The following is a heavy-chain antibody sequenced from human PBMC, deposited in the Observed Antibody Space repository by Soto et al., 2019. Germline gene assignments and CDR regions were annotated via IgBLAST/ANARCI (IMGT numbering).Heavy chain of an antibody. Sequence: ASVKVSCKASGYTFTSYGISWVREAPGQGLEWMGWISAYNGNTNYAQKLQGRVTMTTDTSTSTAYMELRSLRSDDTAVYYCARGTATVTRALYDYWGQGTLVTVSS. CDR1: GYTFTSYG. CDR2: ISAYNGNT. V-gene: IGHV1-18*01. J-gene: IGHJ4*02. D-gene: IGHD4-17*01. CDR3: ARGTATVTRALYDY.